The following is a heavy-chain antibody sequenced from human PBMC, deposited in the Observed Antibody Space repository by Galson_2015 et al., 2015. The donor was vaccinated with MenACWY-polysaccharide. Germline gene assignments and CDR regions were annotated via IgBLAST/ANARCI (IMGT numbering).Heavy chain of an antibody. CDR1: GFTFSAFW. D-gene: IGHD3-16*01. V-gene: IGHV3-7*03. J-gene: IGHJ4*02. CDR2: IKKDGSEK. Sequence: SLRLSCAASGFTFSAFWVSWVRQAPGMRPEWVANIKKDGSEKYYVDSVRGRFTISRDNAKNSVYLHMNSLRAEDTAVYQCVRGHGDLSIGYAYGDFWGQGTLGTVST. CDR3: VRGHGDLSIGYAYGDF.